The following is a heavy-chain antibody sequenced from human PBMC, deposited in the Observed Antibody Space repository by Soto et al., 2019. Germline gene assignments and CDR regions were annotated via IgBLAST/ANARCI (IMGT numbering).Heavy chain of an antibody. D-gene: IGHD3-16*01. V-gene: IGHV4-30-2*01. CDR2: IYHSGST. J-gene: IGHJ4*02. CDR3: ARGPPFH. Sequence: SECLSLTCAVSGGSISSGGYSWSWIRQPPGKGLEWIGYIYHSGSTYYNPSLKSRVTISVDRSKNQFSLKLSSVTATDTAGYYCARGPPFHWGQGTLVTVSS. CDR1: GGSISSGGYS.